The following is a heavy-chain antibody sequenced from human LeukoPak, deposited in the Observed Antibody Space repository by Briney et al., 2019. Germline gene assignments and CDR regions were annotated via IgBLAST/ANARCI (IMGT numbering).Heavy chain of an antibody. V-gene: IGHV1-18*01. CDR2: ISAYNGNT. CDR3: ARGAVVVAAIYYYYYMDV. J-gene: IGHJ6*03. D-gene: IGHD2-2*01. Sequence: ASVKVSCKASGYTFTSYGISWVRQAPGQGLEWMGWISAYNGNTNYAQKLQGRVTMTTDTSTSTAYMELRSLRSDDTAVYYCARGAVVVAAIYYYYYMDVWGKGTTVTVSS. CDR1: GYTFTSYG.